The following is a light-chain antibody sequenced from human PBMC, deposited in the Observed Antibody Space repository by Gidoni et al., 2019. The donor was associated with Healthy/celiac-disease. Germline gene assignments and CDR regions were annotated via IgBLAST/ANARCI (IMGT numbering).Light chain of an antibody. Sequence: EIVLTQSPGTLSLSPGDRATLSCRASQSVSSSYLAWYQQKPGHAPTLLIYGASSRATGIPYRFSGSGSGPDFTLTISRLEPEDFAVYYCQQYGSSQYTFGQGTKLEIK. J-gene: IGKJ2*01. CDR2: GAS. CDR1: QSVSSSY. V-gene: IGKV3-20*01. CDR3: QQYGSSQYT.